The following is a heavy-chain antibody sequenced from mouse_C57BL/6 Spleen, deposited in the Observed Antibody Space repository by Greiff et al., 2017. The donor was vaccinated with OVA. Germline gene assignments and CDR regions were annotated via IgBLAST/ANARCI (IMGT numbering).Heavy chain of an antibody. Sequence: QVQLQQSGPELVKPGASVKISCKASGYAFSSSWMNWVKQRPGKGLEWIGRIYPGDGDTNYNGKFKGKATLTADKSSSTAYMQLSSLTSEDSAVYFWARSGGSSYRDYYAMDYWGQGTSVTVSS. V-gene: IGHV1-82*01. J-gene: IGHJ4*01. CDR3: ARSGGSSYRDYYAMDY. CDR2: IYPGDGDT. D-gene: IGHD1-1*01. CDR1: GYAFSSSW.